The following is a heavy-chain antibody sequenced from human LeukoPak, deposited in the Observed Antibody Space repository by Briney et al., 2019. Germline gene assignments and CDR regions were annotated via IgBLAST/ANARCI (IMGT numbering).Heavy chain of an antibody. Sequence: GGSLRLSCVTSGFTFSNFWMHWVRQAPGKGLVWVSRISRDGSSTSYADSVKGRFNISRDNAKNTLYLQMNSLRAEDTAVYYCARGMSKHDHWGQGTLVTVSS. V-gene: IGHV3-74*01. CDR2: ISRDGSST. CDR1: GFTFSNFW. J-gene: IGHJ4*02. D-gene: IGHD2-8*01. CDR3: ARGMSKHDH.